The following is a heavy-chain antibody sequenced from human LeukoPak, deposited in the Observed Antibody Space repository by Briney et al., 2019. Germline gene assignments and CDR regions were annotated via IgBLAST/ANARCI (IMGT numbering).Heavy chain of an antibody. Sequence: PSETLSLTCTVSGGSISSGSYYWSWIRQPAGKGLEWIGRIYTSGSTNYNPSLKSRVTIPVDTSKNQFSLKLSSVTAADTAVYYCARDNPYDFWSGYPNWFDPWGQGTLVTVSS. D-gene: IGHD3-3*01. V-gene: IGHV4-61*02. CDR2: IYTSGST. CDR3: ARDNPYDFWSGYPNWFDP. J-gene: IGHJ5*02. CDR1: GGSISSGSYY.